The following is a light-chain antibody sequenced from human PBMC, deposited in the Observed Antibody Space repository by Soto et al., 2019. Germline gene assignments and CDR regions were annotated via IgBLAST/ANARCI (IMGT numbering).Light chain of an antibody. CDR2: DAS. Sequence: DIQMTQSPSTLSATAGDRVTITCRASQTISGWLAWYQQKPGKAPKLLIFDASTLESGVPSRFSGSGSGTTFTLTITSLQADDFATYYCLQYNGYYRTFGQGTKVDIK. J-gene: IGKJ1*01. CDR1: QTISGW. V-gene: IGKV1-5*01. CDR3: LQYNGYYRT.